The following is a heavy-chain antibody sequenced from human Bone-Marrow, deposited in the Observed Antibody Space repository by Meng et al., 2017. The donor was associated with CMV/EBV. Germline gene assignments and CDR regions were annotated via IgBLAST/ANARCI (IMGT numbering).Heavy chain of an antibody. Sequence: ASVKVSCKASGYTFTSYGISWVRQAPGQGLEWMGWISAYNGNTNYAQKLQGRVTMTTDTTTSTAYMEPRSLRSDDTAVYYCAGGGRGTYYDFWSGYSYFDYWGQGTLVTVSS. D-gene: IGHD3-3*01. J-gene: IGHJ4*02. CDR3: AGGGRGTYYDFWSGYSYFDY. CDR2: ISAYNGNT. V-gene: IGHV1-18*01. CDR1: GYTFTSYG.